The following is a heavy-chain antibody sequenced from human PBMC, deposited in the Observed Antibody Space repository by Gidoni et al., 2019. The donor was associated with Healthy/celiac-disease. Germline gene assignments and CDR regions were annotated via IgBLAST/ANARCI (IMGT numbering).Heavy chain of an antibody. V-gene: IGHV3-30*18. J-gene: IGHJ4*02. D-gene: IGHD2-21*02. CDR3: AKDAGGGDFFYYFDY. CDR1: GFTFSSYG. Sequence: QVQLVESGGGVVQPGRSLRLSCTASGFTFSSYGMHWVRQAPGKGLEWVAVISYDGSNKYYADSVKGRFTISRDNSKNTLYLQMNSLRAEDTAVYYCAKDAGGGDFFYYFDYWGQGTLVTVSS. CDR2: ISYDGSNK.